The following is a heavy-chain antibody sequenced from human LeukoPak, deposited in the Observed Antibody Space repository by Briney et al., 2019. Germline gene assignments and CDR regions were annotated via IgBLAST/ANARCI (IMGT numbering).Heavy chain of an antibody. CDR1: GGSISSGGYS. CDR2: IYHSGST. CDR3: ARRGLTGWFDL. Sequence: SETLSLTCAVSGGSISSGGYSWSWLRQPPGKGLEWIVYIYHSGSTYYNPSLKSRVTISVDRPKNQFSPKLSSVTAADTAVYYCARRGLTGWFDLWGQGTLATVSS. J-gene: IGHJ5*02. V-gene: IGHV4-30-2*01. D-gene: IGHD2-15*01.